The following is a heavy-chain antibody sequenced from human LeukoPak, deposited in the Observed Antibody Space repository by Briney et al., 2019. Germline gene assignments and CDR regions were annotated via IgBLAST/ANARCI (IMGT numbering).Heavy chain of an antibody. CDR1: GFTFSSYG. V-gene: IGHV3-30*02. D-gene: IGHD3-9*01. Sequence: GGSLRLSCAASGFTFSSYGMHWVRQAPGKGLEWVAFIRYDGSNKYYADSVKGRFTISRDNSKNTLYLQMNSLRAEDTAVYYCAKPTYDILTGYYYYWGQGTLITVSS. CDR3: AKPTYDILTGYYYY. J-gene: IGHJ4*02. CDR2: IRYDGSNK.